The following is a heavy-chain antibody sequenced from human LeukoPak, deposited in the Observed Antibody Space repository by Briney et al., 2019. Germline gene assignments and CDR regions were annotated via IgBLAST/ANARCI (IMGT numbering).Heavy chain of an antibody. CDR2: INAGRNDT. J-gene: IGHJ5*02. Sequence: ASVKVSCKSSGYTFTTYAIHWVRQAPGQRLEWMGWINAGRNDTKYSQNFQGRVTITSDTSASTAYMELSSLRSEDTAVYYCAKGSWFGELSLNWFDPWGQGTLVTVSS. D-gene: IGHD3-10*01. V-gene: IGHV1-3*01. CDR1: GYTFTTYA. CDR3: AKGSWFGELSLNWFDP.